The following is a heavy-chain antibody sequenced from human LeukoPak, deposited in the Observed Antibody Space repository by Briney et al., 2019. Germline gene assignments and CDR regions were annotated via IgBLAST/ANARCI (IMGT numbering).Heavy chain of an antibody. Sequence: PGGSLRLSCAASGFTFSGFWMHWVRQAPGKGLVWVSCISFDGSDATYADSVKGRFTISRDNAKNTLHPQMDSLTVEDTAVYYCGTGWAIDFWGQGTLVTVSS. CDR3: GTGWAIDF. CDR2: ISFDGSDA. V-gene: IGHV3-74*01. J-gene: IGHJ4*02. CDR1: GFTFSGFW. D-gene: IGHD2-15*01.